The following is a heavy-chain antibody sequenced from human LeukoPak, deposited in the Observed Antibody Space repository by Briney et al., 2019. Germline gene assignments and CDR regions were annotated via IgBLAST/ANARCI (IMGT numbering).Heavy chain of an antibody. CDR1: GFTFSSYW. CDR3: ARDYFDSWTGSRDASDV. Sequence: GGSLRLSCAASGFTFSSYWMHWVRQAPGKGLVWVSRINSDGSSTSYADSVKGRFTISRDNAKNTLYLQMNSLRAEDTAVYYCARDYFDSWTGSRDASDVWGQGTMVTVSS. D-gene: IGHD3-3*01. CDR2: INSDGSST. V-gene: IGHV3-74*01. J-gene: IGHJ3*01.